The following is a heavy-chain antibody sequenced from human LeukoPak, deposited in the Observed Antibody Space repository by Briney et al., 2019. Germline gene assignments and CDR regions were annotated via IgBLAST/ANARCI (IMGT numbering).Heavy chain of an antibody. V-gene: IGHV3-30*18. CDR3: AKAIPESSSWYRYYYYGMDV. D-gene: IGHD6-13*01. CDR1: GFTFSSYG. Sequence: GGSLRLSCAASGFTFSSYGMHWVRQAPGKGLEWVAVISFDGSNEYYADSVKGRFTISRDNSKNTLHLQMSSLRAEDTAVYYCAKAIPESSSWYRYYYYGMDVWGQGTTVTVSS. CDR2: ISFDGSNE. J-gene: IGHJ6*02.